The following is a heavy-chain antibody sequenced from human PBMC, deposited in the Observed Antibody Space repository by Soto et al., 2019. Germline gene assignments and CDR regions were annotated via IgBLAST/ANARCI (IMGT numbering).Heavy chain of an antibody. V-gene: IGHV3-23*01. CDR2: ISGSGGST. CDR3: ATFVLRFLGWLFNPLDY. CDR1: GFTFSSYA. D-gene: IGHD3-3*01. Sequence: GGSLRLSCAASGFTFSSYAMSWVRQAPGKGLEWVSAISGSGGSTYYADSVKGRFTISRDNSKNTLYLQMNSLRAEDTAVYYCATFVLRFLGWLFNPLDYWGQGTLVTVSS. J-gene: IGHJ4*02.